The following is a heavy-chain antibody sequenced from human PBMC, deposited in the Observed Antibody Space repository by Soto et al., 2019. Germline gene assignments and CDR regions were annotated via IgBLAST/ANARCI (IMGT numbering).Heavy chain of an antibody. CDR1: GFTFSSYG. J-gene: IGHJ4*02. Sequence: QVQLVESGGGVVQPGTSLRLSCAASGFTFSSYGMHWVRQAPGKGLEWAAFTRYDGSYKYYGDSVKGRFTISRDNSKNTLYLQMNSLRAEDTAVYYCARNPRPTYGDYADYWGQGTLVTVSS. D-gene: IGHD4-17*01. CDR2: TRYDGSYK. V-gene: IGHV3-33*01. CDR3: ARNPRPTYGDYADY.